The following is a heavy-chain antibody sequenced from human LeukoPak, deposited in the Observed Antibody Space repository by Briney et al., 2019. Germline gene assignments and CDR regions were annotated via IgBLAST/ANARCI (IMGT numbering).Heavy chain of an antibody. J-gene: IGHJ4*02. D-gene: IGHD2-8*02. CDR3: ARAGRFDY. CDR2: IKQDGSEK. CDR1: GFTFSNYW. V-gene: IGHV3-7*01. Sequence: GGSLRLSCAASGFTFSNYWMNWVRQAPGKGLEWVANIKQDGSEKYYVDSVKGRFTISRDNAKNSLYLQMNSLRAEDTAVYYCARAGRFDYWGQGTLVTVSS.